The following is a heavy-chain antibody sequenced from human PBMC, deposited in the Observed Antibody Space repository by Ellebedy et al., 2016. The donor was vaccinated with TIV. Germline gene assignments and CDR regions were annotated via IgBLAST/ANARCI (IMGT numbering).Heavy chain of an antibody. D-gene: IGHD6-19*01. CDR1: GYTFTSYY. Sequence: AASVKVSCKASGYTFTSYYMHWVRQAPGQGLEWMGIINPSGGSTTHAQKLQGRVTMTRDTSTSTVYMELSSLRSEDTAVYYCARARSSGWLHTPDYWGQGTLVTVSS. CDR2: INPSGGST. J-gene: IGHJ4*02. CDR3: ARARSSGWLHTPDY. V-gene: IGHV1-46*04.